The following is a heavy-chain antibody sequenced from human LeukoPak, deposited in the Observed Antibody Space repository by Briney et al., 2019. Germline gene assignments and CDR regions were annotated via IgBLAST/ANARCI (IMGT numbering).Heavy chain of an antibody. J-gene: IGHJ4*02. V-gene: IGHV3-13*01. Sequence: QPGGSLGLSCAASGFTFSSYDMHWVRQATGKGLEWVSAIGTAGDTYYPGSVKGRFTISRENAKNSLYLQMNSLRAGDTAVYYCAREYYDSSGYYYFDYWGQGTLVTVSS. CDR1: GFTFSSYD. D-gene: IGHD3-22*01. CDR2: IGTAGDT. CDR3: AREYYDSSGYYYFDY.